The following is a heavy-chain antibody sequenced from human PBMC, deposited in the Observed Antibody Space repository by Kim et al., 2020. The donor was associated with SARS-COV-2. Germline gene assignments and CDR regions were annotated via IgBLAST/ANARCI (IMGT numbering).Heavy chain of an antibody. V-gene: IGHV4-31*02. J-gene: IGHJ4*02. CDR3: AREGGSGSHFDY. D-gene: IGHD1-26*01. Sequence: YHPSRKSRLTLSVDTSKNQFSLKLSSVTAADPAVYYCAREGGSGSHFDYWGQGTLVTVSS.